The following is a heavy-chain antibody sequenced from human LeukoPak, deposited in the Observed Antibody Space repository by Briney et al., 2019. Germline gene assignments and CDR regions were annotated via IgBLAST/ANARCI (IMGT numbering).Heavy chain of an antibody. V-gene: IGHV3-7*01. CDR1: GFTFSTYW. CDR3: ARDSAGNDY. J-gene: IGHJ4*02. D-gene: IGHD6-13*01. Sequence: SVGSLRLSCEASGFTFSTYWISWVRQAPGKGLEWVANIKQDGSEKYYVDSVKGRFTISRDNAKNSLYLQMNSLRAEDTAMYYCARDSAGNDYWGQGTLVTVSS. CDR2: IKQDGSEK.